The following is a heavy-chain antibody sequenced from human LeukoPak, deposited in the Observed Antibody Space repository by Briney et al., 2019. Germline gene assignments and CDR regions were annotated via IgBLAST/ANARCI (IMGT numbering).Heavy chain of an antibody. J-gene: IGHJ4*02. CDR3: ARSSGRYYYDSSGYPDY. D-gene: IGHD3-22*01. CDR2: ISAYNGNT. Sequence: ASVKVSCKASGYTFTSYGISWVRQAPGQGLEWMGWISAYNGNTNYAQKLQGRVTMTTDTSTSTAYMELRSLRSDDTAVYYCARSSGRYYYDSSGYPDYWGQGTLVTVSS. CDR1: GYTFTSYG. V-gene: IGHV1-18*01.